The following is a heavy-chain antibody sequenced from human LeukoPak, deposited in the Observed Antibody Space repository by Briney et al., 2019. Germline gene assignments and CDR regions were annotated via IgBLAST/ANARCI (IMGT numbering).Heavy chain of an antibody. CDR1: GFTFSDYY. Sequence: GGSLRLSCAASGFTFSDYYMSWIRQAPGKGLEWVSSISSSSSYIYYADSVKGRFTISRDNAKNSLYLQMNSLRAEDTAVYYCAINYYYGSGSYYNGFDYWGQGTLVTVSS. CDR2: ISSSSSYI. J-gene: IGHJ4*02. D-gene: IGHD3-10*01. V-gene: IGHV3-11*06. CDR3: AINYYYGSGSYYNGFDY.